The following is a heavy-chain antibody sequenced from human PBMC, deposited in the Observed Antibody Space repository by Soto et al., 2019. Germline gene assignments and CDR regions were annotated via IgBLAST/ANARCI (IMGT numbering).Heavy chain of an antibody. V-gene: IGHV3-30-3*01. CDR3: ARDPYYDILTGYYSSSGMDV. D-gene: IGHD3-9*01. J-gene: IGHJ6*02. CDR1: GFTFSSYA. CDR2: ISYDGSNK. Sequence: AGGSLRLSCAASGFTFSSYAMHWVRQAPGKGLEWVAVISYDGSNKYYADSVKGRFTISRDNSKNTLYLQMNSLRAEDTAVYYCARDPYYDILTGYYSSSGMDVWGQGTTVTVSS.